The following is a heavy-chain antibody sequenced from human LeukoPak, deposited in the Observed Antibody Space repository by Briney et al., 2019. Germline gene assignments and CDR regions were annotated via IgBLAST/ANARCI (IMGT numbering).Heavy chain of an antibody. V-gene: IGHV3-48*04. CDR3: ASTGRYCTSTSCSNSFHY. CDR2: ICSSSSTI. Sequence: GGSLRLSCAASGFTFSSYIMNWVRQAPGKGLEWVSYICSSSSTIDYADSVKGRFTLSRDNAKNSLYLQMNSLRAEDTAVYYCASTGRYCTSTSCSNSFHYWGQGTLVTVSS. CDR1: GFTFSSYI. D-gene: IGHD2-2*01. J-gene: IGHJ4*02.